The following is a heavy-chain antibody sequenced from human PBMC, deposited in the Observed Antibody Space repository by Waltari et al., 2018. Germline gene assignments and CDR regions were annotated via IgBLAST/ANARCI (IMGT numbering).Heavy chain of an antibody. CDR3: ARDQEYYGSGSYYKTHYMDV. J-gene: IGHJ6*03. CDR1: GGSISSYY. CDR2: IYYSGST. Sequence: QVQLQESGPGLVKPSETLSLTCTVSGGSISSYYRSWIRQPPGKGLEWIGYIYYSGSTNYNPSLKSRVTRSVDTSKNQFSLKLSSVTAADTAVYYCARDQEYYGSGSYYKTHYMDVWGKGTTVTVSS. D-gene: IGHD3-10*01. V-gene: IGHV4-59*01.